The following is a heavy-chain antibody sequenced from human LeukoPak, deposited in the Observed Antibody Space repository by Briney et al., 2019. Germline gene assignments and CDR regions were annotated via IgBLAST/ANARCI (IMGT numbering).Heavy chain of an antibody. CDR1: GGSISSYY. CDR2: IYYSGST. V-gene: IGHV4-59*01. J-gene: IGHJ6*02. CDR3: ARVSPSYYYGMDV. Sequence: PSETLSLTCTVSGGSISSYYWSWIRQPPGKGLEWIGYIYYSGSTNYNPSLKSRVTISVDTSKNQFSLKLSSATAADTAVYYCARVSPSYYYGMDVWGQGTTVTVSS.